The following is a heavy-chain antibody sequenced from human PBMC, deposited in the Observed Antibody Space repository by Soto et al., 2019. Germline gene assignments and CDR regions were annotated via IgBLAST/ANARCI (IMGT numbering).Heavy chain of an antibody. Sequence: QVQLVQSGAEVKKPGASVQVSCKASGYTFTSYAMHWVRQAPGQRLEWMGWINAGNGNTKYSQKFQGRVTITRDTSASTAYMELSSLRSEDTAVYDCARTSGYYFFDYWGQGTRVTVSS. V-gene: IGHV1-3*01. J-gene: IGHJ4*02. CDR1: GYTFTSYA. CDR2: INAGNGNT. CDR3: ARTSGYYFFDY. D-gene: IGHD3-3*01.